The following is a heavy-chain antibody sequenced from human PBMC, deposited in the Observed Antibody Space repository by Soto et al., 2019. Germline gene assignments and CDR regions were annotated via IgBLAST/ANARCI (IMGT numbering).Heavy chain of an antibody. J-gene: IGHJ6*02. CDR2: IIPILGIA. Sequence: ASVKVSCKASGGTFSSYAISWVRQVPGQGLEWMGRIIPILGIANYAQKFQGRVTITADKSTSTAYMELSSLRSEDTAVYYCARENCSSTSCYYYYGMDVWGQGTTVTVSS. CDR1: GGTFSSYA. D-gene: IGHD2-2*01. V-gene: IGHV1-69*04. CDR3: ARENCSSTSCYYYYGMDV.